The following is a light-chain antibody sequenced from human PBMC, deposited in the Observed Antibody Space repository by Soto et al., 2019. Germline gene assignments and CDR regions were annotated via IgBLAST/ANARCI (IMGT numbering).Light chain of an antibody. V-gene: IGLV2-14*01. J-gene: IGLJ1*01. CDR1: SSDLASYNY. Sequence: SALTQHASVSGSPGQSITISCTGTSSDLASYNYVSWYQQQPGKAPKLMIYQVTNRPSGVSNRFSGSRSGNTASLTISGLQAEDEAHYYCSSYTDSSNYVFGTGTKVT. CDR2: QVT. CDR3: SSYTDSSNYV.